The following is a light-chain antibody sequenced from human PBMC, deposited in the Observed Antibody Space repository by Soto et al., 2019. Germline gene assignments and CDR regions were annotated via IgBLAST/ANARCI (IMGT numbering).Light chain of an antibody. CDR3: QHYGSSQRT. V-gene: IGKV3-20*01. J-gene: IGKJ1*01. CDR2: GAS. CDR1: RSVSSIY. Sequence: VLTQSPGTLSLSPGERATLSCRASRSVSSIYLAWYQQKPGQAPRLLIYGASSRATGIPDRFSGSGSGTDFTLTISRLEPEDFAVYYCQHYGSSQRTFGQGTKV.